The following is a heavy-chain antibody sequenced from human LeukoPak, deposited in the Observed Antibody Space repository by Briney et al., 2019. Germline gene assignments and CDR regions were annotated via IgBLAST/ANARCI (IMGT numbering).Heavy chain of an antibody. V-gene: IGHV1-18*04. J-gene: IGHJ3*02. CDR3: ARWYCSSISCYAGAFDM. Sequence: ASVKVSCKASGYTFTNYGISWVRQAPGQGLEWMGWISPYNDYTNYAQKLRGRVTMTTDTSTSTGYMELRSLRSDDTAVYYCARWYCSSISCYAGAFDMWGQGTMVTVSS. D-gene: IGHD2-2*01. CDR1: GYTFTNYG. CDR2: ISPYNDYT.